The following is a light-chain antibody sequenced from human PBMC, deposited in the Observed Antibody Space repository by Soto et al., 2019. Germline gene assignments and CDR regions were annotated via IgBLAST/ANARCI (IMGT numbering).Light chain of an antibody. CDR3: QQYYSTPWT. Sequence: DIVMTQSPDSLAVSLGERAPINCKSSQSVLYSSNNKNYLAWYQQKPGQPPKLLIYWASTRESGVPDRVSGSGSGTDFTLTISSLQVEDVAVYYCQQYYSTPWTFGQGTNVEIK. V-gene: IGKV4-1*01. J-gene: IGKJ1*01. CDR2: WAS. CDR1: QSVLYSSNNKNY.